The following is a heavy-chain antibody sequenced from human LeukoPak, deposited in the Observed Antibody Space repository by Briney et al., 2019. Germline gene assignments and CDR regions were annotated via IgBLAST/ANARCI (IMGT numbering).Heavy chain of an antibody. V-gene: IGHV3-30-3*01. Sequence: GGSLRLSCAASGFTFSSYAMHWVRQAPGKGLEWVAVISYDGSNKYYADSVRGRFTISRDNSKNTLYLQMNSLRAEDTAVYYCAKGALSAVTTRYYFDYWGQGTLVTVSS. CDR2: ISYDGSNK. CDR3: AKGALSAVTTRYYFDY. D-gene: IGHD6-25*01. CDR1: GFTFSSYA. J-gene: IGHJ4*02.